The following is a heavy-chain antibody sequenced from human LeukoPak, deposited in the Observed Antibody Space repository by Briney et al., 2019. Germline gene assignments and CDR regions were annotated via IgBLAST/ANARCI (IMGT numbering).Heavy chain of an antibody. D-gene: IGHD2-2*01. CDR3: AREVVVPAATSRGDYYYYMDV. CDR2: IYSGGST. J-gene: IGHJ6*03. Sequence: GGSLRLSCAASGFTVSSNYMSWVRQAPGKGLEWVSVIYSGGSTYYADSVKGRFTISRDNSKNTLYLQMNSLRADDTAVYYCAREVVVPAATSRGDYYYYMDVWGKGTTVTVSS. CDR1: GFTVSSNY. V-gene: IGHV3-53*01.